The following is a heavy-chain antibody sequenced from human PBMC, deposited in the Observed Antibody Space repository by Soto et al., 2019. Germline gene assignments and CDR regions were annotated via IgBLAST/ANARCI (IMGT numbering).Heavy chain of an antibody. CDR2: IYDSGSS. CDR3: AREKGYISGPKNFDS. V-gene: IGHV4-30-4*01. J-gene: IGHJ4*03. CDR1: GGSVSSGDYF. D-gene: IGHD5-12*01. Sequence: PSETLSLTCTVSGGSVSSGDYFWSWIRQPPGKGLEWIGYIYDSGSSYYNPSLKSRVTMSVDTSKNQFSLKLRSVTAADTAMYYCAREKGYISGPKNFDSWGQGTTVTVSS.